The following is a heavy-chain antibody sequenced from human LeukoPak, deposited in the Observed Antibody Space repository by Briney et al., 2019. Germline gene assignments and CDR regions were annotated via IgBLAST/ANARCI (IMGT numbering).Heavy chain of an antibody. J-gene: IGHJ4*02. CDR1: GYTFTGFY. Sequence: VASVKVSCKASGYTFTGFYMHWVRQAPGQGLEWMGWINPNSGDTSYAQKFQGRVTMTRDTSITTAYMELSRLRSDDTAVYYCAKDRKTEVNYFDYCGQGTLVTVSS. D-gene: IGHD1-14*01. CDR2: INPNSGDT. V-gene: IGHV1-2*02. CDR3: AKDRKTEVNYFDY.